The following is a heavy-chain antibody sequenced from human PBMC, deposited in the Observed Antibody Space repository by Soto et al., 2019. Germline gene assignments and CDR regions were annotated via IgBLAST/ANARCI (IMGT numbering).Heavy chain of an antibody. D-gene: IGHD6-13*01. Sequence: QSQTLSLTCAISGDSVSSNSAAWTWIRQSPSRGLEWLGRTYYRSKWYNDYAVSVKSRITINPDTSKNQFSLQLNSVTPEDTAVYYCARDSGAAAGASYYYYGMDVWGQGTTVTVSS. J-gene: IGHJ6*02. CDR3: ARDSGAAAGASYYYYGMDV. V-gene: IGHV6-1*01. CDR1: GDSVSSNSAA. CDR2: TYYRSKWYN.